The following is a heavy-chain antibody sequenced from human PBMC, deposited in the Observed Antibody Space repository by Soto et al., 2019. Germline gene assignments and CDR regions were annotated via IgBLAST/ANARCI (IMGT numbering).Heavy chain of an antibody. V-gene: IGHV1-69*02. CDR3: ASSPTYYYDSSGTRFYY. Sequence: EASVKVSCKASGGTFSSYTISWVRQAPGQGLEWMGRIIPILGIANYAQKFQGRVTITADKSTSTAYMELSSLRSEDTAVYYCASSPTYYYDSSGTRFYYWGQGTLVTVSS. CDR1: GGTFSSYT. J-gene: IGHJ4*02. D-gene: IGHD3-22*01. CDR2: IIPILGIA.